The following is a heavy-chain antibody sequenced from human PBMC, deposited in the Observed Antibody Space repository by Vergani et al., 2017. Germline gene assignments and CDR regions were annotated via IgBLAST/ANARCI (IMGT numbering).Heavy chain of an antibody. Sequence: QVQLVQSGAEVKKPGSSVKVSCKASGGTFSSYAISWVRQAPGQGLEWMGGIIPIFGTANYAQKFQGRVTITADESTSTAYMELSSLRSEDTAVYYCASGTSMTTVTNDAFDIWGQGTMVTVSS. CDR2: IIPIFGTA. CDR3: ASGTSMTTVTNDAFDI. CDR1: GGTFSSYA. D-gene: IGHD4-17*01. V-gene: IGHV1-69*12. J-gene: IGHJ3*02.